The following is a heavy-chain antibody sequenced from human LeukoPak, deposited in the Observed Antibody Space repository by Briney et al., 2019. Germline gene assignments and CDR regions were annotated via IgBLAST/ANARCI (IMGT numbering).Heavy chain of an antibody. Sequence: GGSLRLSCAVSGFTFSNYAMSWVRQAPGKGLEWVAFIRYDGSNKYYADSVKGRFTISRDNSKNTLYLQMNSLRAEDTAVYYCAKLRYSSSWYLHPFHYWGRGTLVTVSS. J-gene: IGHJ4*02. D-gene: IGHD6-13*01. CDR1: GFTFSNYA. V-gene: IGHV3-30*02. CDR3: AKLRYSSSWYLHPFHY. CDR2: IRYDGSNK.